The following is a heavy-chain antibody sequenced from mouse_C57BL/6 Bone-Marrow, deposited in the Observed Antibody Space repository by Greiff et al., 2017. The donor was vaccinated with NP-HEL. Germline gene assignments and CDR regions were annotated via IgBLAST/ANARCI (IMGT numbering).Heavy chain of an antibody. CDR1: GYTFTSYG. Sequence: VQLQQPGAELARPGASVKLSCKASGYTFTSYGISWVKQRTGQGLEWIGEIYPRSGNTYYNEKFKGKATLTADKSSSTAYMELRSLTSEDSAVYFCARDFITTVVAPFAYWGQGTLVTVSA. J-gene: IGHJ3*01. CDR2: IYPRSGNT. D-gene: IGHD1-1*01. V-gene: IGHV1-81*01. CDR3: ARDFITTVVAPFAY.